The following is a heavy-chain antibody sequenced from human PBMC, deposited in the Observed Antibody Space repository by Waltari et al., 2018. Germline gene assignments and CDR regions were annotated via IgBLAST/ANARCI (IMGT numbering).Heavy chain of an antibody. CDR2: INTSGST. Sequence: QVQLQESGPGLVKPSETLSLTCTVSGGSISSYYWSWIRQPPGKGLEWIGYINTSGSTNYNPSLKSRVTISVDTSKNQFSLKLSSVTAADTAVYYCARGGGDTVTAFDYWGQGTLVTVSS. J-gene: IGHJ4*02. CDR3: ARGGGDTVTAFDY. D-gene: IGHD4-4*01. V-gene: IGHV4-4*09. CDR1: GGSISSYY.